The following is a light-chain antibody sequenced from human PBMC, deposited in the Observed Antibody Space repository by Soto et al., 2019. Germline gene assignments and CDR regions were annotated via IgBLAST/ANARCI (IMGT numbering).Light chain of an antibody. Sequence: QSALTQPASVSGSPGQSITISCTGTSSDVGGYNYVSWYQHHPGKAPKLMIYEVSNRPSGVSNRFSGSKSGNTASLTISGLRAEDEAGYSCSSYTSSSAPYVVFGGGTKVTVL. J-gene: IGLJ2*01. CDR1: SSDVGGYNY. V-gene: IGLV2-14*01. CDR2: EVS. CDR3: SSYTSSSAPYVV.